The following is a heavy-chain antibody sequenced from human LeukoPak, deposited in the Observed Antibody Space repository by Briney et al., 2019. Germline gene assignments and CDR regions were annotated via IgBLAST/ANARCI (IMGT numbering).Heavy chain of an antibody. D-gene: IGHD1-26*01. Sequence: GASVKVSCKASGGTFSSYAISWVRQAPGQGLEWMGGIIPIFGTANYAQKFQGRVTITADKSTSTAYMELSSLRSEDTAVYYCARSGSYPQDAFDIWGQGTMVTVSS. V-gene: IGHV1-69*06. J-gene: IGHJ3*02. CDR3: ARSGSYPQDAFDI. CDR1: GGTFSSYA. CDR2: IIPIFGTA.